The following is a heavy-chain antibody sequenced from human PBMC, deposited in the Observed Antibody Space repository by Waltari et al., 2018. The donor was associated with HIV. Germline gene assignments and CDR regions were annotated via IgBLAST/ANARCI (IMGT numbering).Heavy chain of an antibody. CDR2: ISTYTGNT. J-gene: IGHJ6*02. CDR3: ARKLDDFWGGYSAVMDV. Sequence: QVQLVQSGTEVKKPGASVKVSCKASGYTFTSYGISWVRQAPGQGLEWMGGISTYTGNTNYAQKIQGRVTNTTDTSTSTGYLELRRLRSDDTAVYYCARKLDDFWGGYSAVMDVWGQASPVTVSS. CDR1: GYTFTSYG. D-gene: IGHD3-3*01. V-gene: IGHV1-18*01.